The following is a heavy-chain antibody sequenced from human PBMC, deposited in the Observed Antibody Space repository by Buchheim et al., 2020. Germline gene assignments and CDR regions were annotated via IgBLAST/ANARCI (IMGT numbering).Heavy chain of an antibody. V-gene: IGHV3-48*02. CDR2: ISSSSSTI. J-gene: IGHJ4*02. CDR1: GFTFSSYS. CDR3: AREADDKAAYYGSSVLFDY. Sequence: EVQLVESGGGLVQPGGSLRLSCVASGFTFSSYSMNWVRQAPGKGLEWVSYISSSSSTIYYADSVKGRFTISRDNAKNSLYLQMNSLRDEDTAVYYCAREADDKAAYYGSSVLFDYWGQGTL. D-gene: IGHD3-10*01.